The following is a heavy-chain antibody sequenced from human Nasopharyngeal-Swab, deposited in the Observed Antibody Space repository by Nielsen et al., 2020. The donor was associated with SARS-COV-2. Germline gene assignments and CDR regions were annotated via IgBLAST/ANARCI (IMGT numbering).Heavy chain of an antibody. V-gene: IGHV3-7*03. D-gene: IGHD3-16*02. Sequence: GESLKISCVASGFTFRDYWMSWVRPAPAKGLEWVASIKQDGSEKNYVDSVKGRFTVSRDNPKNLLYLQVNSLRAEDTAVYYCARQGVFVPAYFHQYYMDVWGKGTTVTVSS. J-gene: IGHJ6*03. CDR3: ARQGVFVPAYFHQYYMDV. CDR2: IKQDGSEK. CDR1: GFTFRDYW.